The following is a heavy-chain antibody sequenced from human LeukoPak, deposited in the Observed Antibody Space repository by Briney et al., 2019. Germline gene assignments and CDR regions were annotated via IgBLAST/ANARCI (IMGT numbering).Heavy chain of an antibody. D-gene: IGHD2-2*01. V-gene: IGHV3-21*01. CDR2: ISSSSSYI. J-gene: IGHJ5*02. Sequence: GGSLRLSCAASGFTFSSYSMNWVRQAPGEGLEWVSSISSSSSYIYYADSVKGRFTISRDNAKNSLYLQMNSLRAEDTAVYYCARDSPVQLGHNWFDPWGQGTLVTVSS. CDR1: GFTFSSYS. CDR3: ARDSPVQLGHNWFDP.